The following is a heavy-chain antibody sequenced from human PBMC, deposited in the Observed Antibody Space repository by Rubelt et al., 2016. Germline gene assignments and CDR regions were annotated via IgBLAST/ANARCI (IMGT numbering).Heavy chain of an antibody. Sequence: QVQLQESGPGLVEPSGTLSLTCAVSGYSIRSAYYWGWIRQSPGKGLEWIAIIWHGGTTFYNPSLQSRVTISVDTPRDYFSLGVHSVTASDTALYYCARLGGWSSGWSFDSWGPGALVTVSS. CDR3: ARLGGWSSGWSFDS. D-gene: IGHD6-19*01. J-gene: IGHJ4*02. CDR2: IWHGGTT. CDR1: GYSIRSAYY. V-gene: IGHV4-38-2*01.